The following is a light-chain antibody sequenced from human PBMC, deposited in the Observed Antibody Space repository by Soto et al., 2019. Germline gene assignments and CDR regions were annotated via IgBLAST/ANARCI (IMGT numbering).Light chain of an antibody. CDR3: QQFYDLPIT. CDR1: QDISDV. V-gene: IGKV1-33*01. CDR2: DAS. Sequence: DIQMTQSPSALSASVGDRVTINCHASQDISDVLNWYQQQPGKAPKVLIYDASKLQTGVPSRFSGRGSGKDFTFTISSLQPDDSGTYYCQQFYDLPITFGQGTRLEIK. J-gene: IGKJ5*01.